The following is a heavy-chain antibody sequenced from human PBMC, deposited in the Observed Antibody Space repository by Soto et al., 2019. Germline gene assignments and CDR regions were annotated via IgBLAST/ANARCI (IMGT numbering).Heavy chain of an antibody. J-gene: IGHJ6*02. CDR2: ISSSGSTI. CDR3: ARGGGYDSNYYYYGMDV. D-gene: IGHD5-12*01. Sequence: VQLVESGGGLVQPGGSLRLSCAASGFTFSSYEMNWVRQAPGKGLEWVSYISSSGSTIYYADSVKGRFTISRDNAKNSRYLQMNSLRAEDTAVYYCARGGGYDSNYYYYGMDVWGQGTTVTVSS. V-gene: IGHV3-48*03. CDR1: GFTFSSYE.